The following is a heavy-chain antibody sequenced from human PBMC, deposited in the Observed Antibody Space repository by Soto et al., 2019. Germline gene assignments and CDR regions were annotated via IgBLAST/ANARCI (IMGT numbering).Heavy chain of an antibody. CDR3: AEEYSNLGLYYRQGLDV. Sequence: PGGSLRLSCAASGFTFDDYAMHWVRQAPGKGLEWVSGISWNGGTIAYGDSVKGRFTISRDNAKNALYLQMNSLRAEDTALYYCAEEYSNLGLYYRQGLDVWGQGTTVTVSS. D-gene: IGHD1-26*01. CDR2: ISWNGGTI. J-gene: IGHJ6*02. V-gene: IGHV3-9*01. CDR1: GFTFDDYA.